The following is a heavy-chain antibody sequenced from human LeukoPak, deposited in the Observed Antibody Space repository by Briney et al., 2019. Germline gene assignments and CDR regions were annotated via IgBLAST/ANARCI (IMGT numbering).Heavy chain of an antibody. D-gene: IGHD2-21*02. CDR1: GGSISSYY. V-gene: IGHV4-59*01. Sequence: SSETLSLTCTVSGGSISSYYWSWIRQPPGKGLEWIGYIYSSGSTNYNPSLKSRITISVDTSKNQFSLKLSSVTAADTAVYYCAGFAYCGGHCWYYFDYWGQGSLVTVSS. CDR3: AGFAYCGGHCWYYFDY. J-gene: IGHJ4*02. CDR2: IYSSGST.